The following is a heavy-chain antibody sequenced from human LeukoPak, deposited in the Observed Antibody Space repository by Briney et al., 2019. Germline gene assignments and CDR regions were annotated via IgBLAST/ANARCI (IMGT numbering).Heavy chain of an antibody. Sequence: GGSLRLSCAASGFTFSTYAMSWVRQAPGKGLEWVSAISGSGGGTYYADSVKGRFTISRDNPKNTLYLQMNSLRAEDTAVYYCAKGLNYGDYDNWGQGTLVTVSS. CDR1: GFTFSTYA. V-gene: IGHV3-23*01. J-gene: IGHJ4*02. CDR3: AKGLNYGDYDN. CDR2: ISGSGGGT. D-gene: IGHD4-17*01.